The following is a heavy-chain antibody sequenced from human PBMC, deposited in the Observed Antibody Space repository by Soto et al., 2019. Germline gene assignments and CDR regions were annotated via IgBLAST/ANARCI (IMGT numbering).Heavy chain of an antibody. D-gene: IGHD2-2*01. CDR1: GFTFSNYL. Sequence: EVQLVESGGGLVQPGGSLRLSCAASGFTFSNYLMHWVRQAPGKGLEYVSAISHSGASTYFANSVKGRFTISRDNSKNTLYLQMGSLRDEDMAVYYCARDTHCSTTTCYAPLQHWGQGTLVIVSS. J-gene: IGHJ1*01. CDR2: ISHSGAST. V-gene: IGHV3-64*01. CDR3: ARDTHCSTTTCYAPLQH.